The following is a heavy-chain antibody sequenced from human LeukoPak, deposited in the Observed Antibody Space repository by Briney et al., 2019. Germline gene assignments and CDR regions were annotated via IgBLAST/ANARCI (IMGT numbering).Heavy chain of an antibody. CDR1: GFTLSNHA. D-gene: IGHD3-10*01. Sequence: GGSLRLSCAASGFTLSNHAMIWVRQAPGKGLEWVSSISGSGAMTYYADSVKGRFTISRDNATDTLYLLMNSLRADDTAVYYCAKDRVDGSGSQFDSWGQGSLVIVSS. J-gene: IGHJ4*02. CDR3: AKDRVDGSGSQFDS. CDR2: ISGSGAMT. V-gene: IGHV3-23*01.